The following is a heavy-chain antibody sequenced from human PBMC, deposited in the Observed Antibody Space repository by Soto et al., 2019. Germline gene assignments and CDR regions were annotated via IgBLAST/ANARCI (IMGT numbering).Heavy chain of an antibody. D-gene: IGHD3-22*01. V-gene: IGHV4-59*08. Sequence: SETLSLTCTVSGGSISSYYWSWIRQPPGKGLEWIGYIYYTGTTTYNPSIKSRVTISVDSSKNQFSLNLTSVSAADTAVYYCARLGGFYQSLDSWGQGTLVTV. CDR2: IYYTGTT. CDR3: ARLGGFYQSLDS. CDR1: GGSISSYY. J-gene: IGHJ5*01.